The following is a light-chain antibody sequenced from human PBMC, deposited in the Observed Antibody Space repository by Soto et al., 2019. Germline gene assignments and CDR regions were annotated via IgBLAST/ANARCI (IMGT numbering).Light chain of an antibody. V-gene: IGLV2-14*01. CDR1: SSDVGGYNY. CDR2: DVS. CDR3: SSYTSSSTLV. J-gene: IGLJ2*01. Sequence: QSALTQPACVSGSPGQSITISYTGTSSDVGGYNYVSWYQQHPGKAPKLMIYDVSNRPSGVSNRFSGSKSGNTASLTIPGLQAEDEADYYCSSYTSSSTLVFGGGTKVTVL.